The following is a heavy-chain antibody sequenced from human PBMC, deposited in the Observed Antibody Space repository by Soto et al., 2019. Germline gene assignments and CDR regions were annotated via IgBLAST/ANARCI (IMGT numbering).Heavy chain of an antibody. CDR1: GYTFSNYD. J-gene: IGHJ5*02. CDR2: MNPNRGNT. V-gene: IGHV1-8*01. D-gene: IGHD2-15*01. Sequence: ASVKVSCKASGYTFSNYDINWVRQATGQGLEWMGWMNPNRGNTGYGQKFQGRVTMTRNTSMTTAYMDLSSLRTEDTAVYYCARGYCSGGSCHWFDPWGQGTLVTVSS. CDR3: ARGYCSGGSCHWFDP.